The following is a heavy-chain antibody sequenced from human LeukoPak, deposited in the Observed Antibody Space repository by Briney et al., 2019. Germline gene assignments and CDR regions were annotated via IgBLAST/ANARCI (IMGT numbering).Heavy chain of an antibody. V-gene: IGHV3-21*01. Sequence: KTGGSLRLSCAASGFTFNTYSMNWVREAPGKGLEWVSSISSSSSYIYYADSVKGRFTIYRDNAENSLYLQMNSLRAEDTAVYYCARETAGFDYGGQRTLVTVSS. CDR1: GFTFNTYS. J-gene: IGHJ4*02. CDR2: ISSSSSYI. CDR3: ARETAGFDY.